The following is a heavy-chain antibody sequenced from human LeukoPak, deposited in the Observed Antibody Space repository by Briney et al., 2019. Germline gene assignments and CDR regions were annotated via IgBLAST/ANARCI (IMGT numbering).Heavy chain of an antibody. J-gene: IGHJ4*02. CDR1: GGSIGSGGYY. CDR3: ARSLLANYFDY. V-gene: IGHV4-31*03. Sequence: SETLSLTCTVSGGSIGSGGYYWSWIRQHPGKGLEWIGYIYYSGSTYYNPSLKSRVTISVDTSKNQFSLKLSSVTAADTAVYYCARSLLANYFDYWGQGTLVTVSS. CDR2: IYYSGST. D-gene: IGHD3-10*01.